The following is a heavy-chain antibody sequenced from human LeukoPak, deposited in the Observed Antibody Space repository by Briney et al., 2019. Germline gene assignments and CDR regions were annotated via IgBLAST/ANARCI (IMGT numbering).Heavy chain of an antibody. Sequence: GEALKISCKGSGYSSTSYWIGWVRQMPGEGLEWRGIIYPGDSDTRYSPFLQGQVTISADKSISTAYLQWSSLKASDTAMYYCARVWGWYYYDSSVAGQGAFDIWGQGKMVTVSS. CDR1: GYSSTSYW. CDR3: ARVWGWYYYDSSVAGQGAFDI. D-gene: IGHD3-22*01. V-gene: IGHV5-51*01. J-gene: IGHJ3*02. CDR2: IYPGDSDT.